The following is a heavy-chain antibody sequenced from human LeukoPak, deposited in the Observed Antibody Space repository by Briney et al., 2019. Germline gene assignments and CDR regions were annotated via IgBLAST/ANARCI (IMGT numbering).Heavy chain of an antibody. Sequence: GGSLRLSCAASGVTFSSYSMNWVRQAPGKGLEWVSSISSSSSYIYYADSVKGRFTISRDNAKNSLYLQMNSLRAEDTAVYYCARDQVSSSPTIAYWGQGTLVTVSS. CDR2: ISSSSSYI. CDR3: ARDQVSSSPTIAY. V-gene: IGHV3-21*01. CDR1: GVTFSSYS. D-gene: IGHD6-6*01. J-gene: IGHJ4*02.